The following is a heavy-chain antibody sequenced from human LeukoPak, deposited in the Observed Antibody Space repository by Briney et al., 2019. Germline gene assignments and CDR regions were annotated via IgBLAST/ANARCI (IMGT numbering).Heavy chain of an antibody. CDR3: VKGGWCDD. CDR1: GFTFSSSW. V-gene: IGHV3-7*01. D-gene: IGHD2-21*01. CDR2: INPDGSVE. Sequence: GGSLRLSCVASGFTFSSSWMTWVRQAPGKGLEWVANINPDGSVENYVDSVKGRFDVSRKNAKNSLYLQMNGLTGEDTAVYYCVKGGWCDDWGQGTLVTVSS. J-gene: IGHJ4*02.